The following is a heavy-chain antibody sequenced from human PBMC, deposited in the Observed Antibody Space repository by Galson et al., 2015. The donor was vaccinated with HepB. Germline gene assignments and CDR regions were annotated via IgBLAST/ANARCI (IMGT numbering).Heavy chain of an antibody. Sequence: SVKVSCKASGGTFSSYAISWVRQAPGQGLEWMGGIIPIFGIANYAQKFQGRVTITADESTSTAYMELSSLRSEDTAVYYCARSAPIYDPLLNWFDPWGQGTLVTVSS. CDR3: ARSAPIYDPLLNWFDP. CDR1: GGTFSSYA. CDR2: IIPIFGIA. D-gene: IGHD3-3*01. V-gene: IGHV1-69*13. J-gene: IGHJ5*02.